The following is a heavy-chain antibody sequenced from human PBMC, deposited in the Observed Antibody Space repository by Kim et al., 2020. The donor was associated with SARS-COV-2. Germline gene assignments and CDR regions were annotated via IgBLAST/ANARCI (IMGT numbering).Heavy chain of an antibody. D-gene: IGHD3-22*01. Sequence: GGSLRLSCAASGFTFDDYAMHWVRQAPGKGLEWVSGISWNSGSKGYADSVKGRFIISRDNAKNSLYLQMNSLRAEDTALYYCAKDNYYDSSGYQDYWGQG. CDR1: GFTFDDYA. CDR2: ISWNSGSK. V-gene: IGHV3-9*01. J-gene: IGHJ4*02. CDR3: AKDNYYDSSGYQDY.